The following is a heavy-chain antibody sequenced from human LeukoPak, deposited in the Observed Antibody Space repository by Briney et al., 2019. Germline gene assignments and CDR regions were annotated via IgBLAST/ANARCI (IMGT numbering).Heavy chain of an antibody. Sequence: GGSLRLPCVASGFTFSNYWMHWVRQAPGKGLVWVSRTNSDGRTTTYADSVEGRFTIFRDNAKNTLYPQMNNLSAEDTSVYYCVRVSSDWEYFDQWGQGALVTVSS. CDR1: GFTFSNYW. J-gene: IGHJ4*02. D-gene: IGHD6-19*01. V-gene: IGHV3-74*01. CDR2: TNSDGRTT. CDR3: VRVSSDWEYFDQ.